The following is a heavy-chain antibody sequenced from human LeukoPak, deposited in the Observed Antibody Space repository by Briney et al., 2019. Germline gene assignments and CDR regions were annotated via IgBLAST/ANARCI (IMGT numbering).Heavy chain of an antibody. J-gene: IGHJ5*02. V-gene: IGHV4-30-4*08. CDR1: GGSISSGDXY. CDR2: IYYSGSA. CDR3: ARELKGPLVPWFDP. Sequence: SXTXXLTCTXXGGSISSGDXYWSWIRQPRGXXVEWIVYIYYSGSAYYNPSMKSRVTITVKKAKNQFSLKLSSVTAADTAVYYCARELKGPLVPWFDPWGQGTLVTVSS. D-gene: IGHD1-14*01.